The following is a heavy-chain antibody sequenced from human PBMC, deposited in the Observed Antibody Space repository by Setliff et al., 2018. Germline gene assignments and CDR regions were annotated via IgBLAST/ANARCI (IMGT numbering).Heavy chain of an antibody. J-gene: IGHJ4*02. CDR2: ISGDGDST. CDR3: ARFACNGGSCYLSASDH. CDR1: GFTFTNYA. D-gene: IGHD2-15*01. V-gene: IGHV3-23*01. Sequence: PGGSLRLSCAASGFTFTNYAMNWVRQAPGKGLEWVSTISGDGDSTYYADSVMGRFTISRDNSKNSLYLQLNSLRVEDTAVYYCARFACNGGSCYLSASDHWGQGALVTVSS.